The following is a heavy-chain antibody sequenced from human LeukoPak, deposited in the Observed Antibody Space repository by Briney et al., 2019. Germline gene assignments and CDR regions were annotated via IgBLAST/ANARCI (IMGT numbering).Heavy chain of an antibody. CDR1: GYTFCNYY. CDR2: INPSGGST. D-gene: IGHD2/OR15-2a*01. Sequence: ASAKDSCKAPGYTFCNYYIHCVRHAPGQGREWMGIINPSGGSTGYAQKFQGRVTMTRDTSTSTVYTELSGLRSEDTAVYYCARGPYRTTAYSTSPLDYWGQGTLVTVSS. CDR3: ARGPYRTTAYSTSPLDY. J-gene: IGHJ4*02. V-gene: IGHV1-46*03.